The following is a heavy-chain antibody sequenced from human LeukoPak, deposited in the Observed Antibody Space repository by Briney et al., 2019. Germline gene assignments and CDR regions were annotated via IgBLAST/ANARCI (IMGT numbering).Heavy chain of an antibody. Sequence: SETLSLTCTVSGGSISSSSYYWGWIRQPPGKGLEWIGSIYYSGSTYYNPSLKSRVTISVDTSKNQFSLKLSSVTAADTAVYYCARDQARILWEELAHLGVDPWGQGILVTVS. CDR3: ARDQARILWEELAHLGVDP. CDR2: IYYSGST. D-gene: IGHD3-10*01. J-gene: IGHJ5*02. CDR1: GGSISSSSYY. V-gene: IGHV4-39*07.